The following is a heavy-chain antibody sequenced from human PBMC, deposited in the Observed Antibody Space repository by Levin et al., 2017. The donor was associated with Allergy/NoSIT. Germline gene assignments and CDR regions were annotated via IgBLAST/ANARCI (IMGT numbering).Heavy chain of an antibody. D-gene: IGHD2/OR15-2a*01. J-gene: IGHJ4*02. CDR2: VYYSGST. CDR1: GGAIASNY. CDR3: ATHGKYCYFDH. V-gene: IGHV4-59*08. Sequence: SETLSLTCSVSVSGGAIASNYWSWIRQAPGKGLEWIGYVYYSGSTIYNPSLKSRVTISVDTSKNQVSLSLTSVTAADTAVYYCATHGKYCYFDHWGQGTLVTVSS.